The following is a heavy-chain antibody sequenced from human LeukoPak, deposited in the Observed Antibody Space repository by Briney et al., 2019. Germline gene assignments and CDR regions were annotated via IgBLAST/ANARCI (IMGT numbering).Heavy chain of an antibody. CDR2: IIPILGIA. CDR1: GGTFSSYA. Sequence: SVKVSCKASGGTFSSYAISWVRQAPGQGLEWMGRIIPILGIANYAQKFQGRVTITADKSTSTAYMELSSLRSEDTAVYYCARGRDGYNPYFDYWGQGTLVTVSS. CDR3: ARGRDGYNPYFDY. V-gene: IGHV1-69*04. D-gene: IGHD5-24*01. J-gene: IGHJ4*02.